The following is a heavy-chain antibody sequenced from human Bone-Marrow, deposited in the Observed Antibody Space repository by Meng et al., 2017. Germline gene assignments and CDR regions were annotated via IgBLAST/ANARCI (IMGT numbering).Heavy chain of an antibody. CDR3: AKDGLGYLIPAAN. D-gene: IGHD2-2*01. J-gene: IGHJ4*02. Sequence: GESLKISCAASEFTFSNYVMIWVRQAPGKGLEWVSAITISGSVTYYADSVKGRFTISRDNSKNTLYLQMNSLRAEDTAVYYCAKDGLGYLIPAANWGQGTLVTVSS. V-gene: IGHV3-23*01. CDR2: ITISGSVT. CDR1: EFTFSNYV.